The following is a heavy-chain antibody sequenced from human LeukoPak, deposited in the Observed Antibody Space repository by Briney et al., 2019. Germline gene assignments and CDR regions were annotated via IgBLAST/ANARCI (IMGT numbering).Heavy chain of an antibody. Sequence: SETLSLTCGVYGGSFTSYYWTWIRQPPGKGLEWIGEINQSGSTNYNPSLKSRVTISVDTSKNQFSLKLSSVTAADTAVYYCARHYRVLRFLEWLYYFDYWGQGTLVTVSS. J-gene: IGHJ4*02. CDR2: INQSGST. D-gene: IGHD3-3*01. CDR1: GGSFTSYY. V-gene: IGHV4-34*01. CDR3: ARHYRVLRFLEWLYYFDY.